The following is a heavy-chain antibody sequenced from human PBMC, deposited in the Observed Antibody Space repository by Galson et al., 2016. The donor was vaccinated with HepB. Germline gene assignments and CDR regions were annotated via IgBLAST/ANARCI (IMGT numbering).Heavy chain of an antibody. CDR2: IYYSGNT. Sequence: TLSLTCSVSGGSISSAGYYWSWIRQHPGKGLEWIGYIYYSGNTYSNPSLKSRLAFSIDTSKNQFSLKVTSVTAADTAVYYCARGYYVRNWFDPWGQGTLVTVSS. CDR3: ARGYYVRNWFDP. V-gene: IGHV4-31*03. J-gene: IGHJ5*02. CDR1: GGSISSAGYY. D-gene: IGHD3-22*01.